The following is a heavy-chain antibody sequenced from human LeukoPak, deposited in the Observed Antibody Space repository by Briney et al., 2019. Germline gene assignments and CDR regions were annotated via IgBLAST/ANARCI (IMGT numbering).Heavy chain of an antibody. CDR3: ARSLAAAGTYVWGGNWFDP. J-gene: IGHJ5*02. Sequence: GGSLRLSCAASGFSFSSYSMNWVRQAPGRGLEWGSSISSSSSYIYYADSVKGRFTIYRHNLKTSPYPRMTSLRAEDTAVYYWARSLAAAGTYVWGGNWFDPWGQGTLVTVSS. D-gene: IGHD6-13*01. V-gene: IGHV3-21*01. CDR2: ISSSSSYI. CDR1: GFSFSSYS.